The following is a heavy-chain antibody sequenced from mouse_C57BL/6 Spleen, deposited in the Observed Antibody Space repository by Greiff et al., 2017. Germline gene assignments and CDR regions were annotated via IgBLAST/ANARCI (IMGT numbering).Heavy chain of an antibody. V-gene: IGHV7-3*01. CDR1: GFTFTDYY. Sequence: EVKLVESGGGLVQPGGSLSLSCAASGFTFTDYYMSWVRQPPGTALEWLGFIRNKANGYTTEYSASVKGRFTISRDNSQSILYLQMNALRAEDSATYYCARYIGYDVRGHFDYWGQGTTLTVSS. D-gene: IGHD2-3*01. CDR3: ARYIGYDVRGHFDY. J-gene: IGHJ2*01. CDR2: IRNKANGYTT.